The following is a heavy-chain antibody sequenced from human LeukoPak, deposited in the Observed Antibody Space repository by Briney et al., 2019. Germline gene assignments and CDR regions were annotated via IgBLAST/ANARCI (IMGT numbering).Heavy chain of an antibody. D-gene: IGHD6-13*01. V-gene: IGHV3-9*01. CDR1: GFTFDDYA. CDR3: AKDGYTVSGQPQRYY. CDR2: ISWNSGSI. J-gene: IGHJ4*02. Sequence: GGSLRLSCAASGFTFDDYAMHWVRQAPGKGLEWVSGISWNSGSIGYADSVKGRFTISRDNAKNSLYLQMNSLRAEDTALYYCAKDGYTVSGQPQRYYWGQGTLVTVSS.